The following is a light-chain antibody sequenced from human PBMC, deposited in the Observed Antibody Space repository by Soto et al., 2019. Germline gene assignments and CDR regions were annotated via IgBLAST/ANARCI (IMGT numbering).Light chain of an antibody. CDR3: MQALQTPYT. CDR2: LGS. CDR1: QSLLHSNGYNY. V-gene: IGKV2-28*01. Sequence: DIVMTQSPLSLPVTPGEPASISCRSSQSLLHSNGYNYLDWYLQKPGQSPQLLIYLGSNRASGVPDRFSGSGSGTDFTLTISRVEGEDVGVYYCMQALQTPYTFGQGTKLEIK. J-gene: IGKJ2*01.